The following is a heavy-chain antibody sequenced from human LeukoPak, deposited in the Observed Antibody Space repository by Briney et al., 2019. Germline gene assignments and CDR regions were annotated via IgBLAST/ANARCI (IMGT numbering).Heavy chain of an antibody. D-gene: IGHD2-21*02. CDR1: VFTFSSYE. CDR2: ISSSGSTI. J-gene: IGHJ6*02. Sequence: GGSLRLSCAAFVFTFSSYEMNWVRQAPGKGLEWVSYISSSGSTIYYTDSVKGRFTISRDNAKNSLYLQMNSLRAEVTAVYQWLTAGSGTEFNYYYYGMDVWGQGTTVTVSS. CDR3: LTAGSGTEFNYYYYGMDV. V-gene: IGHV3-48*03.